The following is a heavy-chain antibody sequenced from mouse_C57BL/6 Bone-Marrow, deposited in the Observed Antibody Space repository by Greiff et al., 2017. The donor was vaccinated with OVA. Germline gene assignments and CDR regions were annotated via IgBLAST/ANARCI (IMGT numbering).Heavy chain of an antibody. J-gene: IGHJ1*03. Sequence: VQLQQSGAELVRPGTSVKVSCKASGYAFTNYLIEWVKQRPGQGLEWIGVINPGSGGTNYNEKFKGKATLTADKSSSTAYMQLSSLTSEDSAVYFCARHVYGSSYCWYFDVWGTGTTVTVSS. CDR2: INPGSGGT. V-gene: IGHV1-54*01. D-gene: IGHD1-1*01. CDR3: ARHVYGSSYCWYFDV. CDR1: GYAFTNYL.